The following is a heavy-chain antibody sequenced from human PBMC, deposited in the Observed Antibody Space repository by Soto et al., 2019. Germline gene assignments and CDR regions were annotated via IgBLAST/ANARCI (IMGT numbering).Heavy chain of an antibody. V-gene: IGHV1-3*01. CDR2: INAGNGNT. CDR3: AREGSRPYYYYGMDV. J-gene: IGHJ6*02. CDR1: GYTFTSYA. D-gene: IGHD1-26*01. Sequence: ASVKVSCKASGYTFTSYAMDWVRQAPGQRLEWMGWINAGNGNTKYSQKFQGRVTMTTDTSTSTAYMELRSLRSDDTAVYYCAREGSRPYYYYGMDVWGQGTTVTVSS.